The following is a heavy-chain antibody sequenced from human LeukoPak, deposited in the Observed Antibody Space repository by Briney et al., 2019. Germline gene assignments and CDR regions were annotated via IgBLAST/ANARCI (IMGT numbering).Heavy chain of an antibody. J-gene: IGHJ4*02. D-gene: IGHD3-10*01. CDR3: ARRSYYGSGRLSWYFDY. Sequence: SETLSLTCAVYGGSLSGYYWYWIRQPPGKGLEWIGEIHHSGSTNYNPSLKSRVTISVDTSKNQFSLKLSSVTAADTAVYYCARRSYYGSGRLSWYFDYWGQGTLVTVSS. V-gene: IGHV4-34*01. CDR1: GGSLSGYY. CDR2: IHHSGST.